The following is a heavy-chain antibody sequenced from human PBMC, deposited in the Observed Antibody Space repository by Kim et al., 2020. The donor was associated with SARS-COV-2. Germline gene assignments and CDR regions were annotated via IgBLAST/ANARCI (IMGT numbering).Heavy chain of an antibody. V-gene: IGHV3-9*01. J-gene: IGHJ4*02. CDR3: AKTGGIVATIFYYLDY. CDR2: ISWNSRSI. D-gene: IGHD5-12*01. Sequence: GGSLRLSCAASGFSFDDHAMHWVRQAPGKGLEWVSGISWNSRSIGYADSVKGRFTISRDNAKNSLYLQMNSLRPEDTALYYCAKTGGIVATIFYYLDYWGQGTLVTVSS. CDR1: GFSFDDHA.